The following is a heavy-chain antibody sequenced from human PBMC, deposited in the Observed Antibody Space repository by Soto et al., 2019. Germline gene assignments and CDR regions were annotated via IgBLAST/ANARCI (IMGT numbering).Heavy chain of an antibody. Sequence: QVQLQESGPGLVKPSETLSLTCTVSGGSISSYYWSWIRQPPGKGLEWIGYIYSSVSTNDNPSLKSRVTIAVDASTNRFSLKLSSVPAADAAAFYCAGIAAAGTGKWFDPWGQGTLVTVSS. CDR1: GGSISSYY. V-gene: IGHV4-59*01. J-gene: IGHJ5*02. CDR3: AGIAAAGTGKWFDP. CDR2: IYSSVST. D-gene: IGHD6-13*01.